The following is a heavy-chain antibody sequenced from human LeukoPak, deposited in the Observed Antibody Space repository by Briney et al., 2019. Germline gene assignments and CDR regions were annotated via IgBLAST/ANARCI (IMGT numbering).Heavy chain of an antibody. J-gene: IGHJ4*02. CDR2: ISSSGANT. Sequence: PGGSLRLSCAASGFTFSSCDVSWVRQAPGKGLEWVSGISSSGANTHYADSVRGRFTISRDNAKNSLYLQMNSLRAEDTAVYYCARDPHFDYWGQGTLVTVSS. CDR1: GFTFSSCD. V-gene: IGHV3-23*01. CDR3: ARDPHFDY.